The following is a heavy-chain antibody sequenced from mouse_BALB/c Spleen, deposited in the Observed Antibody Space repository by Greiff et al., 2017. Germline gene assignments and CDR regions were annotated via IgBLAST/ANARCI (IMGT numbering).Heavy chain of an antibody. D-gene: IGHD2-1*01. CDR2: IYPGDGDT. CDR3: ARDYYGTGGYAMDY. J-gene: IGHJ4*01. CDR1: GYAFSSSW. Sequence: QVQLQQSGPELVKPGASVKISCKASGYAFSSSWMNWVKQRPGQGLEWIGRIYPGDGDTNYNGKFKGKATLTADKSSSTAYMQLSSLTSVDSAVYFCARDYYGTGGYAMDYWGQGTSVTVSS. V-gene: IGHV1-82*01.